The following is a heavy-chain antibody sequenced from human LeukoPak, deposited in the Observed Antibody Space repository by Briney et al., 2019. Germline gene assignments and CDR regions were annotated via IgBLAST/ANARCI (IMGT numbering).Heavy chain of an antibody. CDR3: ARGLEYYDFWSGYSAYLDY. CDR2: ISGSGGST. CDR1: GFTFDDYA. Sequence: PGRSLRLSCAASGFTFDDYAMHWVRQAPGKGLEWVSAISGSGGSTYYADSVKGRFTISRDNSKNTLYLQMNSLRAEDTAVYYCARGLEYYDFWSGYSAYLDYWGQGTLVTVSS. J-gene: IGHJ4*02. V-gene: IGHV3-23*01. D-gene: IGHD3-3*01.